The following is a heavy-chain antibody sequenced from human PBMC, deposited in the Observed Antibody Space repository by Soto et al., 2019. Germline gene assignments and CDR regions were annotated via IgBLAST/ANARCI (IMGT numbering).Heavy chain of an antibody. D-gene: IGHD6-6*01. CDR2: ISSGGGSP. CDR1: GLNFSSYA. J-gene: IGHJ4*02. CDR3: AKGDGRIVPRHFDS. V-gene: IGHV3-23*01. Sequence: EVHLLESGGGLVQPGGSLRLSCAASGLNFSSYAMSWVRQAPGKGLEWVSGISSGGGSPYNADSVKGRFTISRDNSKNTLYLQMNSLRAADTAVYFCAKGDGRIVPRHFDSWGQGTLVTVSS.